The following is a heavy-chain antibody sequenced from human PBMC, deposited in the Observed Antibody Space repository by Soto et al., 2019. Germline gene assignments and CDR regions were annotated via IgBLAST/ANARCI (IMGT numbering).Heavy chain of an antibody. CDR1: GFSFSSYS. CDR3: TSLMVRGVMWLDY. D-gene: IGHD3-10*01. V-gene: IGHV3-7*05. Sequence: GGSLRLSCAASGFSFSSYSMSWVRQAPGKGLEWVANINQDGSEKYYVDSVKGRFTISRDNAENSLYLQMNSLSAEDTAVYYCTSLMVRGVMWLDYWGQGALVTVSS. J-gene: IGHJ4*02. CDR2: INQDGSEK.